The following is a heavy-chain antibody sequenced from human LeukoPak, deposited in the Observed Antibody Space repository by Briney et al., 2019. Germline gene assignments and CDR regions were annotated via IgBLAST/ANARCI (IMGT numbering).Heavy chain of an antibody. J-gene: IGHJ4*02. CDR1: GYSISGGYF. CDR3: SRVGTNSGWFFDY. D-gene: IGHD6-19*01. CDR2: TAHRGST. V-gene: IGHV4-38-2*01. Sequence: SETLSLTCDVSGYSISGGYFWGWIRQPPGMGLEWIGSTAHRGSTYYNPSLKGRVSISIDGSKNQFSLSLTSVTAADTAIYYWSRVGTNSGWFFDYWGQGTLATVTS.